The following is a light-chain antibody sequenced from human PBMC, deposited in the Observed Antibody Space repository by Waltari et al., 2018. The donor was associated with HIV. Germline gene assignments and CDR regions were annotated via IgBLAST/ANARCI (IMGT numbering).Light chain of an antibody. V-gene: IGLV1-47*01. CDR1: SSNIGNDN. CDR3: VGWDASLSAYV. J-gene: IGLJ1*01. Sequence: QSVLTQPPSASGTPGQRVTISCSGSSSNIGNDNVYWYQQLPGTTPKPLSYKIIQRPSGVPDRFAGSKSGTSAYLAISGLRSEDEADYYCVGWDASLSAYVFGAGTKVTVL. CDR2: KII.